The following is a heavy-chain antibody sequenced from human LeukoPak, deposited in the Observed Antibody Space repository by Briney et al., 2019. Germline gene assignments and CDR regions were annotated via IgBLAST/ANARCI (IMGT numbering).Heavy chain of an antibody. V-gene: IGHV4-59*01. CDR3: ARSNYYDSSGYEFDY. CDR1: GGSISSYY. Sequence: SETLSLTCTVSGGSISSYYWSWIRQPPGKGPEWIGYIYYSGSTNYNPSLKSRVTISVDTSKNQFSLKLSSVTAADMAVYYCARSNYYDSSGYEFDYWGQGTLVTVSS. J-gene: IGHJ4*02. D-gene: IGHD3-22*01. CDR2: IYYSGST.